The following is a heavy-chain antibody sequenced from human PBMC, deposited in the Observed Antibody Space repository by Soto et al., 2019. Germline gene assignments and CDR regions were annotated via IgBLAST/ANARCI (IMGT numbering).Heavy chain of an antibody. V-gene: IGHV4-39*01. CDR1: GGSISSSSYY. CDR3: ASHPVIRQKYYDFWSGSLLYYMDV. J-gene: IGHJ6*03. D-gene: IGHD3-3*01. Sequence: SETLSLTCTVSGGSISSSSYYWGWIRQPPGKGLEWIGSIYYSGSTYYNPSLKSRVTISVDTSKNQFSLKLSSVTAADTAVYYCASHPVIRQKYYDFWSGSLLYYMDVWGKGTTVTVSS. CDR2: IYYSGST.